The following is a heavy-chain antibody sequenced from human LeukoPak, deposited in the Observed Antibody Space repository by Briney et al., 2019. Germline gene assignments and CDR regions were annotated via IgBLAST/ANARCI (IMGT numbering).Heavy chain of an antibody. V-gene: IGHV3-23*01. CDR1: GFTFSSYA. CDR2: ISGSGGST. J-gene: IGHJ4*02. D-gene: IGHD3/OR15-3a*01. CDR3: ARERTGFYAEY. Sequence: PGGSLRLSYAAAGFTFSSYAMSWVRQAPGKGLEWVSAISGSGGSTYYADSVKGRFTISRDSPKNTLYLQMNTLRPEDTAVYYCARERTGFYAEYWGQGTLVTVSS.